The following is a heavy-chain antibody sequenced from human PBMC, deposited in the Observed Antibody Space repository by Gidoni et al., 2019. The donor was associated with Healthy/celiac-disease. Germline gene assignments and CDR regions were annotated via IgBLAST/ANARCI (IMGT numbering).Heavy chain of an antibody. V-gene: IGHV1-69*06. J-gene: IGHJ6*02. D-gene: IGHD4-4*01. CDR2: FGTA. Sequence: FGTANYAQKFQGRVTITADKSTSTAYMELSSLRSEDTAVYYCARDDYNTHGRYYYGMDVWGQGTTVTVSS. CDR3: ARDDYNTHGRYYYGMDV.